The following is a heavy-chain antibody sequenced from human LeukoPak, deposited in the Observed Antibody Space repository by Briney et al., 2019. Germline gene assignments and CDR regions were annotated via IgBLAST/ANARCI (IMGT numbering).Heavy chain of an antibody. V-gene: IGHV4-34*01. CDR3: ASGLLRWDFDY. CDR2: INHSGST. D-gene: IGHD4-23*01. CDR1: GGSFSGYY. J-gene: IGHJ4*02. Sequence: SETLSLTCAVYGGSFSGYYWSWIRQPPGKGLEWIGEINHSGSTNYNPSLKSRVTISVDTSKNQFSLKLSSVTAADTAVYFCASGLLRWDFDYWGQGTLVTVSS.